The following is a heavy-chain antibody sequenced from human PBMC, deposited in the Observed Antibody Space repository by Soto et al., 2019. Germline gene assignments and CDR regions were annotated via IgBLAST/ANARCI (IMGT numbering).Heavy chain of an antibody. Sequence: SETLSLTCTVSGGSISSGGYYWSWIRQHPGKGLEWIGYIYYSGSTYYNPSLKSRVTISVDTSKNHFSLKLSSVTAADTAVYYCARRFPDDYYGSGNFDYWGQGTLVTVSS. CDR1: GGSISSGGYY. V-gene: IGHV4-31*03. CDR2: IYYSGST. D-gene: IGHD3-10*01. J-gene: IGHJ4*02. CDR3: ARRFPDDYYGSGNFDY.